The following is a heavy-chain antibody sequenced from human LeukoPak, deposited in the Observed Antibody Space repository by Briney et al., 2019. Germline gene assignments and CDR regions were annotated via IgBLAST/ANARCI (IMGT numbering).Heavy chain of an antibody. CDR2: IIPIFGTA. V-gene: IGHV1-69*13. Sequence: SVKVSCKASGGTFSSYAISWVRQAPEQGLEWMGGIIPIFGTANYAQKFQGRVTITADESTSTAYMELSSLRSEDTAVYYCAREPIYYYDSSGYYYIWGQGTLVTVSS. D-gene: IGHD3-22*01. J-gene: IGHJ4*02. CDR1: GGTFSSYA. CDR3: AREPIYYYDSSGYYYI.